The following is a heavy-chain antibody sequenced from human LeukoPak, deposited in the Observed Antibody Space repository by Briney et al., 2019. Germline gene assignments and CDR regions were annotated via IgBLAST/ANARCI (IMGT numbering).Heavy chain of an antibody. J-gene: IGHJ4*02. D-gene: IGHD3-16*01. CDR1: GGSISTYY. V-gene: IGHV4-59*01. CDR2: IYYSGST. CDR3: ARGSDDYVWGRHDY. Sequence: PSETLSLTCTVSGGSISTYYWSWIRQPPGKGLEWIGYIYYSGSTNYSPSLKSRVTISVDTSKNQFSLKLSSVTAADTAVYYCARGSDDYVWGRHDYWGQGTLVTVSS.